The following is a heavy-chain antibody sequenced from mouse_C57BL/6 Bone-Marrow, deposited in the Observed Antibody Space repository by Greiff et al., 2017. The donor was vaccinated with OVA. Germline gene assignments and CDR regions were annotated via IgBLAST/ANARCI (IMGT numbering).Heavy chain of an antibody. CDR3: TRLDYCGSSYWDFDV. J-gene: IGHJ1*03. V-gene: IGHV1-15*01. Sequence: QVQLQQSGAELVRPGASVTLSCKASGYTFTDYEMHWVKQTPVHGLEWIGAIDPETGGTAYNQKFKGKAILTADKSSSTAYMELRSLASEDSAVYYCTRLDYCGSSYWDFDVWGTGTTVTVSS. D-gene: IGHD1-1*01. CDR1: GYTFTDYE. CDR2: IDPETGGT.